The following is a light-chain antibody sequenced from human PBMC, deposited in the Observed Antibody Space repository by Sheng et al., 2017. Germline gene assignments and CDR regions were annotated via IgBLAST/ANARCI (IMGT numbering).Light chain of an antibody. V-gene: IGLV2-18*02. Sequence: QSALTQPPSVSGSPRQSVTISCTGSNNDVGKFNRVSWYQQTPGTAPKLLIHEVNHRPSGVPDRFSGSKSGNTASLTISGLQAEDEAYYYCSSYTSSSPYVTFGGGTKLTVL. CDR3: SSYTSSSPYVT. CDR1: NNDVGKFNR. J-gene: IGLJ2*01. CDR2: EVN.